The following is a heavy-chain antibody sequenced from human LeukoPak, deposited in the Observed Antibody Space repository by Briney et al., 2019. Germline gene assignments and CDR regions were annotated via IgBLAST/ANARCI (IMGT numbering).Heavy chain of an antibody. CDR2: INPSGGGT. CDR1: GYTFTSYY. V-gene: IGHV1-46*01. J-gene: IGHJ4*02. Sequence: ASVKVSCKASGYTFTSYYMHWVRQAPGQGLEWMGIINPSGGGTSYAQKFQGRVTMTRDMSTSTVYMELSSLRSEDTAVYYCAREFGVVTCLDYWGQGTLVTVSS. CDR3: AREFGVVTCLDY. D-gene: IGHD3-3*01.